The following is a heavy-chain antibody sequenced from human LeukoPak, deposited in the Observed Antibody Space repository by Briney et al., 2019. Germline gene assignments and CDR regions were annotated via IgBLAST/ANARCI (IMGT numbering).Heavy chain of an antibody. D-gene: IGHD5-24*01. CDR3: ARRKGDGYNSPFDY. Sequence: GDSLKISCKGSGYSLPNYWIGWVRQMPGQGLEWMGIIYPADSDTRYNPSFQGQVTISADKSINTAYLQWTSLKASDTAMYYCARRKGDGYNSPFDYWGQGTLVTVSS. V-gene: IGHV5-51*01. J-gene: IGHJ4*02. CDR2: IYPADSDT. CDR1: GYSLPNYW.